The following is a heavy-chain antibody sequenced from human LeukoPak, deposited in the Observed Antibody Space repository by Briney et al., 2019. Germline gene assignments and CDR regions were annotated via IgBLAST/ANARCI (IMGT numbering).Heavy chain of an antibody. CDR1: GGSISSSSYY. Sequence: SETLSLTCTVSGGSISSSSYYWGWIRQPPGKGLEWIGSIYYSGSTYYNPSLKSRVTISVDTSKNQFSLKLSSVTAADTAVYYCAREPSSGWSGGLLYYFDYWGQGTLVTVSS. CDR2: IYYSGST. J-gene: IGHJ4*02. D-gene: IGHD6-19*01. V-gene: IGHV4-39*07. CDR3: AREPSSGWSGGLLYYFDY.